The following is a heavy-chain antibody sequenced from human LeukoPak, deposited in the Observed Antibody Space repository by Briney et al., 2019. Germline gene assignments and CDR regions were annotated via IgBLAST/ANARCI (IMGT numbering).Heavy chain of an antibody. V-gene: IGHV3-7*01. CDR3: ARGPSGYHNT. CDR2: IKTDGSLT. CDR1: GFTFSSYW. J-gene: IGHJ4*02. D-gene: IGHD5-12*01. Sequence: GGSLRLSCVASGFTFSSYWMTWVRQAPGKGLEWVANIKTDGSLTYYVDSVKGRFTISRDNAENSLYLQMNSLRAEDTAVYYCARGPSGYHNTGGQGTLVTVSS.